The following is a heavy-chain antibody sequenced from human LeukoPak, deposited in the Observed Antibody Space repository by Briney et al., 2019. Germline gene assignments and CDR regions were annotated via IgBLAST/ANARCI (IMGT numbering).Heavy chain of an antibody. D-gene: IGHD5-18*01. CDR3: ARGDTAMEAIDYYYYGMDV. CDR2: IIPIFGTA. Sequence: EASVKVSCKTSGYTFTDYGISWVRQAPGQGLEWMGGIIPIFGTANYAQKFQGRVTITADESTSTAYMELSSLRSEDTAVYYCARGDTAMEAIDYYYYGMDVWGQGTTVTVSS. CDR1: GYTFTDYG. V-gene: IGHV1-69*13. J-gene: IGHJ6*02.